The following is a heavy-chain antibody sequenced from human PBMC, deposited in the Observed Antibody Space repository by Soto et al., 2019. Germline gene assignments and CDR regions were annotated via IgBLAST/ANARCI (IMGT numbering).Heavy chain of an antibody. J-gene: IGHJ4*02. V-gene: IGHV4-4*07. CDR3: ARDDKCFSSALLY. D-gene: IGHD3-16*01. CDR2: MYTSGIT. Sequence: PSETLSLTCSVSGDSVSGYYWYWIRQPAGKGLEWIGRMYTSGITNYSPSLKSRVTMSVDTSKNQFSLKLTSVTAAATAVYYCARDDKCFSSALLYWRQLPLVPACS. CDR1: GDSVSGYY.